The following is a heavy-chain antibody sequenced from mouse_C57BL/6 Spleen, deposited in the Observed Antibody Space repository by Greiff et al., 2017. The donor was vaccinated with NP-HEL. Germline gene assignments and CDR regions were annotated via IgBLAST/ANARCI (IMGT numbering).Heavy chain of an antibody. V-gene: IGHV1-26*01. CDR2: INPNNGGT. D-gene: IGHD2-12*01. J-gene: IGHJ1*03. CDR3: ARDTYVGWYFDV. Sequence: EVQLQQSGPELVKPGASVKISCKASGYTFTDYYMNWVKQSHGKSLEWIGDINPNNGGTSYNQKFKGKATLTVDKSSSTAYMELRSLTSEDSAVYYCARDTYVGWYFDVWGTRTTVTVSS. CDR1: GYTFTDYY.